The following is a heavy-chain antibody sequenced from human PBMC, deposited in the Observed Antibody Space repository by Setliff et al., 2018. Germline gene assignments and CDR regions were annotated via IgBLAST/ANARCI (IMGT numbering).Heavy chain of an antibody. Sequence: PSETLSLTCTVSGGSISSSSYYWGWIRQPPGKGLEWIGSIYYSGSTYYNPSLKSRVTISVDTSKNQFSLKLTSVTAADTAVYYCARHASSGLQPFDFWGQGALVTVSS. CDR3: ARHASSGLQPFDF. V-gene: IGHV4-39*01. CDR1: GGSISSSSYY. D-gene: IGHD6-13*01. J-gene: IGHJ4*02. CDR2: IYYSGST.